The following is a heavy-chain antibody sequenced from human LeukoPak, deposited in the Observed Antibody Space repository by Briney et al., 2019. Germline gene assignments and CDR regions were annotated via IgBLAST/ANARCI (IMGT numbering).Heavy chain of an antibody. CDR2: ISGDGGST. Sequence: GGSLRLSCAASGFTFDDYAMHCVRQAPGKGLEWVSLISGDGGSTYYADSVKGRFTISRDNSKNSLYLQMNSLRTGDTALYYCAKDHQGSEGYFDYWGQGTLVTVSS. J-gene: IGHJ4*02. V-gene: IGHV3-43*02. D-gene: IGHD3-10*01. CDR3: AKDHQGSEGYFDY. CDR1: GFTFDDYA.